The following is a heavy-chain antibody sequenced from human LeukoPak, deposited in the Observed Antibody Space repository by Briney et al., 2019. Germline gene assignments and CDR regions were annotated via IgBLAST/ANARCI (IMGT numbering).Heavy chain of an antibody. CDR2: IYTSGST. J-gene: IGHJ6*03. CDR1: GGSISSYY. Sequence: PSETLSLTCTVSGGSISSYYWSWIRQPAGKGLEWIGRIYTSGSTNYNPSLKSRVTISVDKSKNQFSLKLSSVTAADTAVYYCARSYGYDNYYSYYMDVWGKGTTVTVSS. V-gene: IGHV4-4*07. CDR3: ARSYGYDNYYSYYMDV. D-gene: IGHD5-18*01.